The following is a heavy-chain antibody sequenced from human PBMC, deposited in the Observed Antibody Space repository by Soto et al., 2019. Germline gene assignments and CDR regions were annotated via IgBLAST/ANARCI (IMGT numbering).Heavy chain of an antibody. J-gene: IGHJ6*01. CDR1: GFTFSNAW. V-gene: IGHV3-15*07. Sequence: PGGSLRLSCAASGFTFSNAWMNWVRQAPGKGLEWVGRIKSKTDGGTTDYAAPVKGRFTISRDDSKNTLYLQMNSLKTEDTAVFYCTTVAARRDYYYYGMDVWGQGTTVTVSS. CDR2: IKSKTDGGTT. CDR3: TTVAARRDYYYYGMDV. D-gene: IGHD6-6*01.